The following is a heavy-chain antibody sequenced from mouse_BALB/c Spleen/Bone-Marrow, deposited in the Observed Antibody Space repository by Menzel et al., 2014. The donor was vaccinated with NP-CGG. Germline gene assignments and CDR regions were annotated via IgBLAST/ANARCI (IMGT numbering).Heavy chain of an antibody. CDR2: INPGSSTI. J-gene: IGHJ4*01. CDR1: GFDFSRYW. D-gene: IGHD1-2*01. V-gene: IGHV4-2*02. Sequence: EVKLVESGGGLVQPGGSLNLSCAASGFDFSRYWMSWARQAPGKGQEWIGDINPGSSTINYTPSLEDKFIISRDNAKNTLYLQMSKVRSEDTALYYCARLTAYGAMDYWGQGTSVTVSS. CDR3: ARLTAYGAMDY.